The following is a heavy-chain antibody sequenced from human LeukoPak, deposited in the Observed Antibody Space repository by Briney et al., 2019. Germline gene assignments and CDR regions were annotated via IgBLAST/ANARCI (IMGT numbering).Heavy chain of an antibody. Sequence: GGSLRLSCAASGFTFSSYWMSWVRQAPGKGLEWVANIKQDGSEKYYVDSVKGRFTISRDNAKNSLYLQMDSLRAEDTAVYYCARGQWLPVFDFWGQGTLVTVSS. V-gene: IGHV3-7*04. CDR2: IKQDGSEK. CDR1: GFTFSSYW. J-gene: IGHJ4*02. D-gene: IGHD3-22*01. CDR3: ARGQWLPVFDF.